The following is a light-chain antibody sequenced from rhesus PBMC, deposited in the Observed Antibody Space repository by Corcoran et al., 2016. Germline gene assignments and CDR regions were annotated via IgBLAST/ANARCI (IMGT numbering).Light chain of an antibody. J-gene: IGKJ4*01. CDR2: KAS. CDR3: QQGHSFPPT. Sequence: DIQMTQSPSSLSASVGARVTITCRASENVNNYLNWYQQKPGKAPKLLIYKASTLQSGVPSRLIGSGSGTDYTFTIPSLQPEDVATYYCQQGHSFPPTFGGGTKVE. V-gene: IGKV1-74*01. CDR1: ENVNNY.